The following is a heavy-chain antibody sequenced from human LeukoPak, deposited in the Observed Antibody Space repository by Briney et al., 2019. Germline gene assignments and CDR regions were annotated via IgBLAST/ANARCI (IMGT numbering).Heavy chain of an antibody. CDR3: ARGGYSVAARPFVLDY. CDR1: GFTFSSYC. Sequence: QPGGSLRLSCAASGFTFSSYCMHWVRQAPGKGLEWVAGIWYDGSNKYYADSVKGRFTISRDNSKNTLYLQMNSLRAEDTAVYYCARGGYSVAARPFVLDYWGQGTLVTVSS. D-gene: IGHD6-6*01. J-gene: IGHJ4*02. CDR2: IWYDGSNK. V-gene: IGHV3-33*01.